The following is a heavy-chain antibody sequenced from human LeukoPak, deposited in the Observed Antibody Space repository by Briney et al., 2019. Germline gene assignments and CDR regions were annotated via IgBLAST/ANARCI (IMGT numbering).Heavy chain of an antibody. CDR1: GGSISSYY. CDR2: IHYSGNT. D-gene: IGHD2-21*01. CDR3: ARETELFPAGALDI. Sequence: SETLSLTCTVSGGSISSYYWSWIRQPPGKGLEWIGYIHYSGNTNYNPSLKSRVTISLDTSKNQFSLRVTSVTAADTAAYYCARETELFPAGALDIWGQGTMVTVSP. J-gene: IGHJ3*02. V-gene: IGHV4-59*01.